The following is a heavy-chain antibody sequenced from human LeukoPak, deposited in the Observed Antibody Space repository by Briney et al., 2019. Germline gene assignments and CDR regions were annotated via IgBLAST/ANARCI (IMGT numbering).Heavy chain of an antibody. CDR2: ISGSGGST. CDR1: GFTFSSYA. V-gene: IGHV3-23*01. J-gene: IGHJ4*02. CDR3: ARDERGDFWSGYYYYFDY. D-gene: IGHD3-3*01. Sequence: RAGGSLRLSCAASGFTFSSYAMSWVRQAPGKGLEWVSAISGSGGSTYYADSVKGRFTISRDNSKNTLYLQMNSLRAEDTAVYYCARDERGDFWSGYYYYFDYWGQGTLVTVSS.